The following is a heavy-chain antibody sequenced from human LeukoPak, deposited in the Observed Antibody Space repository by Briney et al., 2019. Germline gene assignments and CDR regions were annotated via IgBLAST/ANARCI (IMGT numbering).Heavy chain of an antibody. V-gene: IGHV3-48*01. CDR2: ISSSSSTI. CDR1: GFTFSSYS. J-gene: IGHJ6*02. CDR3: AKAPAPYYYYYGMDV. Sequence: GGSLRLSCAASGFTFSSYSMNWVRQAPGKGLEWVSYISSSSSTIYYADSVKGRFTISRDNSDNTVYLQMNSLRVEDTAIYYCAKAPAPYYYYYGMDVWGQGTAVTASS.